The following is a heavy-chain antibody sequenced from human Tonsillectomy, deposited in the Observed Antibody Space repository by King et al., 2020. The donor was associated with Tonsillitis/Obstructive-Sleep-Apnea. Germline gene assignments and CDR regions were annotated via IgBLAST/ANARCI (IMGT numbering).Heavy chain of an antibody. D-gene: IGHD2-2*01. V-gene: IGHV4-39*01. J-gene: IGHJ6*03. Sequence: HLQLQESGPGLVKPSETLSLTCTVSGGSISSSSYYWGWIRQPPGKGLEWIGSIYYSGSTYYNPSLKSRVTISVDTSKNQFSLKLSSVTAADTAVYYCAGLQRTDIVVVPAARGDYYYYMDVWGKGTTVTVSS. CDR2: IYYSGST. CDR3: AGLQRTDIVVVPAARGDYYYYMDV. CDR1: GGSISSSSYY.